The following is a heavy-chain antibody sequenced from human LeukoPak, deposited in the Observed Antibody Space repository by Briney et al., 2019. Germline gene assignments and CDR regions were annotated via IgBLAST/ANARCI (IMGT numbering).Heavy chain of an antibody. CDR3: AVGMLGYCSSTSCYVDYYYYMDV. CDR2: IIPIFGTA. D-gene: IGHD2-2*01. CDR1: GGTFSSYA. J-gene: IGHJ6*03. Sequence: GPSVKVSCKASGGTFSSYAISWVRQAPGHGVEWMGGIIPIFGTANYAQKFQGRVTITTDESTSTAYMELSSLRSEDTAVYYCAVGMLGYCSSTSCYVDYYYYMDVWGKGTTVTVSS. V-gene: IGHV1-69*05.